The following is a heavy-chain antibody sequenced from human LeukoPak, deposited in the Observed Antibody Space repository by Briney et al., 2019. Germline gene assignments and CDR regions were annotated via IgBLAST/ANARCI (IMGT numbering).Heavy chain of an antibody. CDR2: INHSGST. Sequence: SETLSLTCAVYGGSFSGYYWSWTRQPPGKGLEWIGEINHSGSTNYNLSLKSRVTISVDTSKNQFSLKLSSVTAADTAVYYCARGDTAMDPAPYYYYYGMDVWGQGTTVTVSS. V-gene: IGHV4-34*01. D-gene: IGHD5-18*01. CDR1: GGSFSGYY. CDR3: ARGDTAMDPAPYYYYYGMDV. J-gene: IGHJ6*02.